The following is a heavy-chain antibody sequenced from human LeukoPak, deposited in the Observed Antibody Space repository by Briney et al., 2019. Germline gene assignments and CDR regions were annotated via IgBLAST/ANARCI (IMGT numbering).Heavy chain of an antibody. V-gene: IGHV1-69*06. CDR2: IIPIFGTA. D-gene: IGHD3-10*01. CDR1: GGTFSSYA. J-gene: IGHJ5*02. CDR3: ARSRAGESQALNWFDP. Sequence: GASVKVSCKASGGTFSSYAISWVRQAPGQGLEWMGGIIPIFGTANYAQKFQGRVTITADKSTSTAYMELSSLRSEDTAVYYCARSRAGESQALNWFDPWGQGTLVTVSS.